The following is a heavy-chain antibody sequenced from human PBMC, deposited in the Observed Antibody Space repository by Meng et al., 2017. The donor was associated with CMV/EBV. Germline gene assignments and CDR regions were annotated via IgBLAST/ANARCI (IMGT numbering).Heavy chain of an antibody. CDR2: VYYNGST. J-gene: IGHJ6*02. D-gene: IGHD3-10*01. V-gene: IGHV4-59*01. CDR3: ARDSTSRGFYYYVMNV. Sequence: SETLSLTCTVSGGSINTYYWNWIRQPPGKGLEWIGYVYYNGSTNYSPSLKSRVTISVDTSKNQFSLKLSSVTAADTAVYFCARDSTSRGFYYYVMNVWGQGTTVTVSS. CDR1: GGSINTYY.